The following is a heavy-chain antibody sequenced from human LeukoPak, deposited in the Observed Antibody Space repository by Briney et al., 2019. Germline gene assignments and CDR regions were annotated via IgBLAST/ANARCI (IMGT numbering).Heavy chain of an antibody. CDR3: ARDNWDDFDY. CDR1: GFTFSSYS. CDR2: ISSSSSYI. V-gene: IGHV3-21*01. D-gene: IGHD7-27*01. Sequence: GSLRLSCAASGFTFSSYSMNWVRQAPGKGLGWVSSISSSSSYIYYADSVKGRFTISRDNAKNSLYLQMNSLRAEDTAVYYCARDNWDDFDYWGQGTLVTVSS. J-gene: IGHJ4*02.